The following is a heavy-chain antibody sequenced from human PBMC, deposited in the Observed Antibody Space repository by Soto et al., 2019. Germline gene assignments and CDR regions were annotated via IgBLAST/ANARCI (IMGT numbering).Heavy chain of an antibody. V-gene: IGHV3-33*01. CDR3: ARAVSTTAVNWFDP. Sequence: GGSLRLSCEGSGFIFGQYGMHWVRQAAGKGPEWVATIWFNGNRKYHADSVTGRFSISRDNSRNTLFLQMNSLRADDTAVYYCARAVSTTAVNWFDPWGQGTRVTVSS. CDR2: IWFNGNRK. J-gene: IGHJ5*02. D-gene: IGHD4-4*01. CDR1: GFIFGQYG.